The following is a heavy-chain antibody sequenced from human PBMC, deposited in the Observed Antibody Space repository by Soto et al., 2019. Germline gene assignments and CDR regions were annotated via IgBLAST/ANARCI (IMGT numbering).Heavy chain of an antibody. CDR1: GGSINSGGYY. V-gene: IGHV4-31*03. CDR3: ARVAFGYRYGYRSEGMDV. CDR2: IYYSGST. J-gene: IGHJ6*02. Sequence: SETLSLTCTVSGGSINSGGYYWSWIRQHPGKGLEWIGYIYYSGSTYYNPSLKSRVTISVDTSKNQFSLKLSSVTAADTAVYYCARVAFGYRYGYRSEGMDVWGQGTTVTVSS. D-gene: IGHD5-18*01.